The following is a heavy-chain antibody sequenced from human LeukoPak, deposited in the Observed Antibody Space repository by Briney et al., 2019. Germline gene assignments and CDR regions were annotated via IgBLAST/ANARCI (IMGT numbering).Heavy chain of an antibody. J-gene: IGHJ5*02. V-gene: IGHV4-30-2*01. CDR1: GGSISSYS. CDR2: IYHSGST. CDR3: ARAREWFGELTWFDP. Sequence: SETLSLTCTVSGGSISSYSWSWIRQPPGKGLEWIGYIYHSGSTYYNPSLKSRVTISVDRSKNQFSLKLSSVTAADTAVYYCARAREWFGELTWFDPWGQGTLVTVSS. D-gene: IGHD3-10*01.